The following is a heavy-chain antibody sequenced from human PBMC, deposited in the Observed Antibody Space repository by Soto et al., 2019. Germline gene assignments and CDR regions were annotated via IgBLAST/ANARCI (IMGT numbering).Heavy chain of an antibody. J-gene: IGHJ5*02. D-gene: IGHD6-6*01. V-gene: IGHV3-33*01. CDR3: ARDRIAASNWFDP. CDR1: GFTFSSYG. Sequence: QVQLVESGGGVVQPGRSLRLSCAASGFTFSSYGMHWVRQAPGKGLEWVAVIWYDGSNKYYADSVKGRFNISRDNSKNTLYLQMNSLRAEDTAVYYCARDRIAASNWFDPWGQGTLVTVSS. CDR2: IWYDGSNK.